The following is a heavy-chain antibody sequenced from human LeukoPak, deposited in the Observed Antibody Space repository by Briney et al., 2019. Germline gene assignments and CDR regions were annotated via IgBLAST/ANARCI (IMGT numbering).Heavy chain of an antibody. Sequence: GEFLKISCQASGYTFTSYWIGWVRQMPGKGLECMGIIYPDDSDTTYSPSFQGQVTISAAKSFSTAYLQWSSLKASDTAIYYCARLGGDTYYFGSASYPNWYFDLWGRGTLVTVSS. D-gene: IGHD3-10*01. CDR1: GYTFTSYW. CDR3: ARLGGDTYYFGSASYPNWYFDL. J-gene: IGHJ2*01. V-gene: IGHV5-51*01. CDR2: IYPDDSDT.